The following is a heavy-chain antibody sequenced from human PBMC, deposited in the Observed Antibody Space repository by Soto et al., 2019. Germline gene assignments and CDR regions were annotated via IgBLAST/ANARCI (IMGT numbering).Heavy chain of an antibody. J-gene: IGHJ4*02. CDR3: ARAVAGGYDY. CDR1: GFTFSDYY. V-gene: IGHV3-11*01. CDR2: IRTSGSIM. D-gene: IGHD2-21*01. Sequence: QVQLVESGGGLVKPGGSLRLSCAASGFTFSDYYMTWIRQAPGKGLEWVSHIRTSGSIMYHADSVKGRFTISRDNAKKSLYLQMNSLRAEDTAVYYCARAVAGGYDYWGQGTLVTVSS.